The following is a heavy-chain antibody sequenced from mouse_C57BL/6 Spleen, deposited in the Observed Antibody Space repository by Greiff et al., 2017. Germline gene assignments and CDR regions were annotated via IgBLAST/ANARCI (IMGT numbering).Heavy chain of an antibody. CDR2: IYPGDGDT. V-gene: IGHV1-80*01. CDR1: GYAFSSYW. D-gene: IGHD1-1*01. Sequence: QVQLQQSGAELVKPGASVKISCKASGYAFSSYWMNWVKQRPGKGLEWIGQIYPGDGDTNYNGKFKGKATLTADKSSSTAYMQLSSLTSEDSAVXFCARDHGSSHWYFDVWGTGTTVTVSS. J-gene: IGHJ1*03. CDR3: ARDHGSSHWYFDV.